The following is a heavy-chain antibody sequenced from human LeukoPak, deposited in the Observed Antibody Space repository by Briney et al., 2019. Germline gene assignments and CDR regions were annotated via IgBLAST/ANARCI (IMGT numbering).Heavy chain of an antibody. J-gene: IGHJ4*02. CDR1: GYIFTNYG. CDR2: ISAYNGNT. V-gene: IGHV1-18*01. D-gene: IGHD4-17*01. Sequence: ASVKVSCKASGYIFTNYGFSWVRQAPGQGLEWMGWISAYNGNTNYAQKLQGRITMTTDTSTSTAYMELRSLRSDDTAVYYCARDRGSSYGASSILVSSDFWGQGTLVTVSS. CDR3: ARDRGSSYGASSILVSSDF.